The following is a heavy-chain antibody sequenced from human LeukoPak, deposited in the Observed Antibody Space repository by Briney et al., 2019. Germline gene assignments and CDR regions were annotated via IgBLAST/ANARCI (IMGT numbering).Heavy chain of an antibody. V-gene: IGHV5-51*01. D-gene: IGHD3-22*01. CDR3: ARRYDSSGYYYDY. Sequence: GESQKISCKGSGYSFTSYWIGWVRQMPGKGLEWLGLIYPSDSDTRYSPSFQGQVTISADKSISTAYLQWSSLKASDTAMYYCARRYDSSGYYYDYWGQGTLVTVS. CDR2: IYPSDSDT. CDR1: GYSFTSYW. J-gene: IGHJ4*02.